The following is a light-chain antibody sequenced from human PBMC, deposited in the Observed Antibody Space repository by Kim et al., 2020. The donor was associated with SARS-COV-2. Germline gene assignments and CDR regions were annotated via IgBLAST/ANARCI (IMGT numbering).Light chain of an antibody. CDR3: NSRESSGNPHWV. CDR1: SLRSYY. Sequence: GQTVRITSQGDSLRSYYASWYQQKPGQAPVLVIYGKNDRPSGIPDRFSGSSSGNTDSLTITGAQAEDEADYDCNSRESSGNPHWVFGGGTQLTVL. CDR2: GKN. J-gene: IGLJ3*02. V-gene: IGLV3-19*01.